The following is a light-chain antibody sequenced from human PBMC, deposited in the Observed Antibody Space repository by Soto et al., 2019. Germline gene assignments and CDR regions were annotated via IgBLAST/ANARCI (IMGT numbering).Light chain of an antibody. V-gene: IGKV3-20*01. CDR1: QSVSSNY. CDR3: QQYGSSPT. Sequence: DIVLTQSPGTLSLSPGERATLSCRSSQSVSSNYLAWYQQKPDQAPRLVIYDVSGRATGIPDRFSGSGSGTDFTLTISRLEPEDFAVYYCQQYGSSPTFVQGTKVEIK. J-gene: IGKJ1*01. CDR2: DVS.